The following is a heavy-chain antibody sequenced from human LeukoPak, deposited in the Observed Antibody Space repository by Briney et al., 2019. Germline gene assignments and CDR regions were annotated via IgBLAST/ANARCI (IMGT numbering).Heavy chain of an antibody. D-gene: IGHD5-24*01. CDR1: GGFFSGHY. Sequence: SETLSLTCAVYGGFFSGHYWSWIRQPPGKGLEWIGEINHSGSTNYNPSLESRVTISVDTSKNHFSLKLSSVTAADTALYYCARLGDAYNLLLDYWGQGALVTVSS. V-gene: IGHV4-34*01. J-gene: IGHJ4*02. CDR3: ARLGDAYNLLLDY. CDR2: INHSGST.